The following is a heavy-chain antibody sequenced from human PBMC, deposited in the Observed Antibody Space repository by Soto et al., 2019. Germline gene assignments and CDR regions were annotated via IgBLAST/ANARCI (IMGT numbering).Heavy chain of an antibody. CDR3: ARTIFGVVIRLYYFDY. CDR2: ISSIGSTI. Sequence: PVGSLRLSCAASGFTFSDYYRSWIRQAPGKGLEWVSYISSIGSTIYYADSVKGRFTISRDNAKNSLYLQMNSLRAEDTAVYYCARTIFGVVIRLYYFDYWGQGTLVTAPQ. V-gene: IGHV3-11*01. CDR1: GFTFSDYY. D-gene: IGHD3-3*01. J-gene: IGHJ4*02.